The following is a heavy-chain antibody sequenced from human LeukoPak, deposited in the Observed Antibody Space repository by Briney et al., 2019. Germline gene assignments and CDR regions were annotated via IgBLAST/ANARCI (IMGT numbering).Heavy chain of an antibody. CDR2: FDPEDGET. CDR1: GYTLTELS. D-gene: IGHD2-2*01. CDR3: ATLLPYCSSTSCSDPNNS. Sequence: ASVKVSCKVSGYTLTELSMHWVRQAPGKGLEWMGGFDPEDGETIYAQKFQGRVTMTEDTSTDTAYMELSSLRSEDTAVYYCATLLPYCSSTSCSDPNNSWGQGTLVTVSS. V-gene: IGHV1-24*01. J-gene: IGHJ4*02.